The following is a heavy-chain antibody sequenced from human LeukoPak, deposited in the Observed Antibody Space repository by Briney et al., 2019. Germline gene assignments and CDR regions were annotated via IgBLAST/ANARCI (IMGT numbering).Heavy chain of an antibody. CDR2: ISSSGGTI. D-gene: IGHD2-21*02. V-gene: IGHV3-11*04. J-gene: IGHJ3*01. CDR3: ARDRAVVTAMNAFDV. CDR1: GFTVSSNY. Sequence: NPGGSLRLSCAASGFTVSSNYMSWIRQAPGKGLEWVSYISSSGGTIYYADSVKGRFTISRDNAKNSLYLQMNSLRAEDTAVYYCARDRAVVTAMNAFDVWGQGTMVTVSS.